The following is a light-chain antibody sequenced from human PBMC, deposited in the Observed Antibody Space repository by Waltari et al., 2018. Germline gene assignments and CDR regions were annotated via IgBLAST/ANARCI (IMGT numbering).Light chain of an antibody. Sequence: QSVLTQPPSASGAPGQRVTIPCSGGRSDVGSNFVSWYQHVPGPAPSLLISRNDQRPSGVPDRFSGSKSGTSASLDISGLRPEDEADYYCAAWDGSLSGWVFGGGTKVTVL. CDR3: AAWDGSLSGWV. CDR1: RSDVGSNF. V-gene: IGLV1-47*01. J-gene: IGLJ3*02. CDR2: RND.